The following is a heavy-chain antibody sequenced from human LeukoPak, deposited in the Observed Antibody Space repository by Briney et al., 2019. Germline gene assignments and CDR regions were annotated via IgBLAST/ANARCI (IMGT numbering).Heavy chain of an antibody. D-gene: IGHD5-18*01. V-gene: IGHV3-21*01. CDR1: GFTFSSYS. CDR2: ISSSSYI. J-gene: IGHJ6*02. Sequence: GGSLRLSCAASGFTFSSYSMNWVRQAPGKGLEWVSSISSSSYIYYADSVKGRFTISRDNAKNSLYLQMNSLRAEDTAVYYCARVGYIYVNYYYYYGMDVWGQGTTVTVSS. CDR3: ARVGYIYVNYYYYYGMDV.